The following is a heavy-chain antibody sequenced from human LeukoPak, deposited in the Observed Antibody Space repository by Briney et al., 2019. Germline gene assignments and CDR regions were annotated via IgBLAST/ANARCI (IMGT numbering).Heavy chain of an antibody. J-gene: IGHJ6*02. D-gene: IGHD2/OR15-2a*01. CDR2: IIPIFGTA. V-gene: IGHV1-69*13. CDR3: ARRGAIISYYYYGMDV. CDR1: GGTFSSYA. Sequence: GASVKVSCKASGGTFSSYAISWVRQAPGQGLEWMGGIIPIFGTANYAQKFQGRVTITADESTSTAYMELSNLRSEDTAVYYCARRGAIISYYYYGMDVWGQGTTVTVSS.